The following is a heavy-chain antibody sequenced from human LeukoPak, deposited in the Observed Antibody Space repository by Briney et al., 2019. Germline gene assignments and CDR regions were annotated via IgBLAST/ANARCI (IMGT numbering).Heavy chain of an antibody. Sequence: PGGSLRLSCAASGFTVRSNYMSWVRQAPGKGLEWVSVIYSGGSTYYADSVKGRFTISRDNSKNTLYLQMNSLRAEDTAVYYCAKVLRVWENSGLFDYWGQGTLVTVSS. CDR1: GFTVRSNY. CDR2: IYSGGST. V-gene: IGHV3-66*01. D-gene: IGHD3-16*01. J-gene: IGHJ4*02. CDR3: AKVLRVWENSGLFDY.